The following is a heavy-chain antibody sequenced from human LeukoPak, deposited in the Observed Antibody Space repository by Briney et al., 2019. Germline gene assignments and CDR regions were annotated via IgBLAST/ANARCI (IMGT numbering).Heavy chain of an antibody. Sequence: GGSLRLSCAASGFTFSSYVMSWVRQAPGKGLEWVSAISGSGGSTYYADSVKGRFTISRDNSKNTLYLQMNSLRAEDTAVYYCAKARIAGEELGPPTYDYWGQGTLVTVSS. CDR3: AKARIAGEELGPPTYDY. J-gene: IGHJ4*02. V-gene: IGHV3-23*01. D-gene: IGHD6-13*01. CDR1: GFTFSSYV. CDR2: ISGSGGST.